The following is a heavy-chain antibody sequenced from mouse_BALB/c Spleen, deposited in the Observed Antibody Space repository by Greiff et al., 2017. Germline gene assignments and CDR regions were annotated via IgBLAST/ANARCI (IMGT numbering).Heavy chain of an antibody. J-gene: IGHJ1*01. CDR1: GFSLTSYG. CDR3: ARDPPITTVVATDWYFDV. V-gene: IGHV2-9*02. CDR2: IWAGGST. D-gene: IGHD1-1*01. Sequence: QVQLKESGPGLVAPSQSLSITCTVSGFSLTSYGVHWVRQPPGKGLEWLGVIWAGGSTNYNSALMSRLSISKDNSKSQVFLKMNSLQTDDTAMYYGARDPPITTVVATDWYFDVWGAGTTVTVSS.